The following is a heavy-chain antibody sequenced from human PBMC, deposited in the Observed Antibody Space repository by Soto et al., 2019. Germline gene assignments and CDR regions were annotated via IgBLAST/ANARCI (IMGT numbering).Heavy chain of an antibody. Sequence: ASVKVSCKASGYTFYSHSISWVRQAPGQGLEWKGRISADNGNTKYAQKFRGRVTMTTDTSTSTVYMELRNLRSDDTAVYYCARCIQQDYYYGMDVWGQGTTVTVSS. J-gene: IGHJ6*02. CDR2: ISADNGNT. CDR3: ARCIQQDYYYGMDV. D-gene: IGHD5-18*01. CDR1: GYTFYSHS. V-gene: IGHV1-18*01.